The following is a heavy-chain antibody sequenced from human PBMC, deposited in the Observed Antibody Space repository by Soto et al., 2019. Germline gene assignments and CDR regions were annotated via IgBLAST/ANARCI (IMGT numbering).Heavy chain of an antibody. Sequence: QITLKESGPTLVKPTQTLTLTCTFSGFSLSTGGMGVGWIRQPPGKALEWLALIYWDGDRRYRPSLMSRLTIAKATAKNQVVLTMTNMYPVDTATYYCVHSRCGGDCLQSYSSHYYYGMDIWGQGTTVTVSS. CDR3: VHSRCGGDCLQSYSSHYYYGMDI. CDR1: GFSLSTGGMG. CDR2: IYWDGDR. V-gene: IGHV2-5*02. D-gene: IGHD2-21*02. J-gene: IGHJ6*02.